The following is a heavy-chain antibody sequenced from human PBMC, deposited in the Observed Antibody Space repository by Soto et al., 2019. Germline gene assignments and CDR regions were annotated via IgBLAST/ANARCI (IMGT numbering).Heavy chain of an antibody. V-gene: IGHV4-39*01. CDR2: FYYSGST. CDR3: ARLNWPDYYGMDV. D-gene: IGHD1-1*01. CDR1: GGSISSSSYY. J-gene: IGHJ6*02. Sequence: QLQLQESGPGLVKPSETLSLTCTVSGGSISSSSYYWGWIRQPPGKGLEWIGSFYYSGSTYYNPPLKSRVTISVDTSKNQFSLKLSSVTAADTAVYYCARLNWPDYYGMDVWGQGTTVTVSS.